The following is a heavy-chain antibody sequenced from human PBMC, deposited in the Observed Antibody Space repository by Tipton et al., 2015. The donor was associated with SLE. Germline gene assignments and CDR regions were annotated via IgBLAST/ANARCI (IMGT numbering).Heavy chain of an antibody. CDR1: GGSINSRTLY. D-gene: IGHD4-17*01. J-gene: IGHJ3*02. CDR2: THYSGNT. Sequence: TLSLTCTVSGGSINSRTLYWGWIRQPPGKGLEWIGNTHYSGNTYYTPSLKSRITISLDTSKNQFSLRLSFVTAADTAVYYCARYPATVTSSAPFNGLDIWGQGTLVIVSS. CDR3: ARYPATVTSSAPFNGLDI. V-gene: IGHV4-39*07.